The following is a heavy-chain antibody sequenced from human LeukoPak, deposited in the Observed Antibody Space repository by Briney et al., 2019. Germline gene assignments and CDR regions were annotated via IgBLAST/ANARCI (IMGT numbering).Heavy chain of an antibody. CDR2: VFYSGTN. V-gene: IGHV4-39*07. D-gene: IGHD3-16*01. CDR3: AKVHFGGGFDY. CDR1: GASINNHNYD. Sequence: SETLSLTCTVSGASINNHNYDWGWIRQPPGKGLEWIGSVFYSGTNYYNPSLKSRVTISVETSKNQFSLRLSSVTAADTAIYYCAKVHFGGGFDYWGQGTLVTVSS. J-gene: IGHJ4*02.